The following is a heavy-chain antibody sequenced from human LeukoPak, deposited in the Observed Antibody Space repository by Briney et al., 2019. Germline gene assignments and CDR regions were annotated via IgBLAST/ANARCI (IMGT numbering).Heavy chain of an antibody. J-gene: IGHJ4*02. CDR2: IWYDGSNK. Sequence: GRSLRLSCAASGFTFSSYGMHWVRQAPGKGLEWVAVIWYDGSNKYYADSVKGRFTISRDNSKNTLYLQMNSLRAEDTAVYYCAREARITMIVVVPPDYWGQGTLVTVSS. CDR1: GFTFSSYG. D-gene: IGHD3-22*01. CDR3: AREARITMIVVVPPDY. V-gene: IGHV3-33*01.